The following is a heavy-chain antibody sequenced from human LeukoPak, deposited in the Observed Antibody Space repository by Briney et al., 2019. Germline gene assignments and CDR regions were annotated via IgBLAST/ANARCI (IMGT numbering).Heavy chain of an antibody. V-gene: IGHV3-11*06. Sequence: PGAALRLCCAGSGFTYSDYYMSWIRPAPGKGLEWVSYISSSSSYINYADSVKGRFTISRDNVKISLYLQMNSLRAEDTAVYYCARGYSYGDWGQGTLVTVSS. D-gene: IGHD5-18*01. CDR3: ARGYSYGD. J-gene: IGHJ4*02. CDR1: GFTYSDYY. CDR2: ISSSSSYI.